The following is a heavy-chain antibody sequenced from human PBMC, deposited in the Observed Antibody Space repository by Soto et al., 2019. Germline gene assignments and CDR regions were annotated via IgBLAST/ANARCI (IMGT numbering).Heavy chain of an antibody. CDR2: IYYSGST. V-gene: IGHV4-39*07. J-gene: IGHJ4*02. CDR3: ASRHSSPYFDY. CDR1: GGSISRSSYH. Sequence: SETLSLTFTSSGGSISRSSYHWGWIREPPGKGLEWMGRIYYSGSTDYNPSPKSRVTISVDTSKNQFSLKLHSVTAADTAVYYCASRHSSPYFDYWGQGSLVTVS. D-gene: IGHD6-13*01.